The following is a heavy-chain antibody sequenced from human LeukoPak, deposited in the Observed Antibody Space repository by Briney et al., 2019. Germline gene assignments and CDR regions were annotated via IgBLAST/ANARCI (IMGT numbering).Heavy chain of an antibody. CDR2: ISSNGGST. CDR3: ARDYSNYGGYFDY. CDR1: GFTFSSYA. J-gene: IGHJ4*02. D-gene: IGHD4-11*01. V-gene: IGHV3-64*01. Sequence: PGGSLRLSCAASGFTFSSYAMHWVRQAPGKGLEYVSAISSNGGSTYYANSVKGRFTISRDNSKNTLYLQMGSLRAEDMAVYYCARDYSNYGGYFDYWGQGTLVTVSS.